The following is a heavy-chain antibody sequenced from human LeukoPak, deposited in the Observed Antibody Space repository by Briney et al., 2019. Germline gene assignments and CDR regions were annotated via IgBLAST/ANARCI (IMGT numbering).Heavy chain of an antibody. CDR1: GFTFSSYG. CDR2: ISHDGSNK. V-gene: IGHV3-30*03. J-gene: IGHJ4*02. CDR3: ASQTGTTPR. Sequence: GGSLRLSCAASGFTFSSYGMHWVHQAPGKGLEWVAVISHDGSNKYYADSVKGRFSISRDNSKNTLYLQMNSLRVEDTAVYYCASQTGTTPRWGQGTLVTVSS. D-gene: IGHD1-7*01.